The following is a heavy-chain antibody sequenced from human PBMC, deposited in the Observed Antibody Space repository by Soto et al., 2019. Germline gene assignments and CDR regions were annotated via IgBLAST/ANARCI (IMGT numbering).Heavy chain of an antibody. CDR1: AASFSKYY. CDR3: ASVTFGGIVLAH. J-gene: IGHJ4*02. D-gene: IGHD3-16*01. Sequence: PSETLSLTCTVSAASFSKYYWTWIRQPPGKGLEWIGYIYFNGNTKYNPSLEGRLTISIDTSKKEFSLKLNSVTAADAAVYYCASVTFGGIVLAHWGQGTLVTVSS. CDR2: IYFNGNT. V-gene: IGHV4-59*01.